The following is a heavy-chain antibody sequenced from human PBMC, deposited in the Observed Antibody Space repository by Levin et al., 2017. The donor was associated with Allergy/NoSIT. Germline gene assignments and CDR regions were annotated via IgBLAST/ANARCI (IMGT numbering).Heavy chain of an antibody. Sequence: GGSLRLSCAASGFTFSSYGMSWVRQAPGKGLEWVSYITGGTTYYADSVKGRFATSRDDSKNTVYPQMNSLRVEETALYYCAKDFWARSSGASVPFDSWGQGTLVTVSS. V-gene: IGHV3-23*01. CDR3: AKDFWARSSGASVPFDS. CDR1: GFTFSSYG. CDR2: ITGGTT. D-gene: IGHD6-19*01. J-gene: IGHJ4*02.